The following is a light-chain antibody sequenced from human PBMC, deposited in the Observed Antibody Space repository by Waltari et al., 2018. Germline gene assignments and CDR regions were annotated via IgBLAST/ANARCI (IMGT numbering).Light chain of an antibody. Sequence: QSALTQPASVSGSPGQSITISCNGSSNNIGFYDLVSWYQQHPGKAPQLIIFDVIKRPSEVSYSFSGSKSSNTASLTISGRQPEDDADDYCCSYSGSGSFPYVFGPGTSVAVL. V-gene: IGLV2-23*02. CDR1: SNNIGFYDL. J-gene: IGLJ1*01. CDR2: DVI. CDR3: CSYSGSGSFPYV.